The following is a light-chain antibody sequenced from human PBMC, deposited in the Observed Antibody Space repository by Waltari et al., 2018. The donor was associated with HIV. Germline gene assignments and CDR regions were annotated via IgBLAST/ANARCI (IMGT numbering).Light chain of an antibody. CDR1: SSDVGGYDY. Sequence: QSALTQSASVSGSPGPSITISCTGTSSDVGGYDYVSWYQQHPGKAPKLMIYEVSTRPSGVSTRVSGSKSGNTASLIISGLQAEDEADYYCTSYTSSTTLVFGTGTKVTVL. V-gene: IGLV2-14*01. J-gene: IGLJ1*01. CDR2: EVS. CDR3: TSYTSSTTLV.